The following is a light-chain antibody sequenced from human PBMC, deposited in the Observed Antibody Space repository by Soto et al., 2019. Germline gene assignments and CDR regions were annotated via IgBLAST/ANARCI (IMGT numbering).Light chain of an antibody. CDR3: SSYAGSNNLV. Sequence: QSVLTQPPSASGSPGQSVTISCTGTSSDVGGYNYVSWYQQYPGKAPKVMIYEVIKRPSGVPDRFSGSKSGNTASLTVSGLQGEDEADYYCSSYAGSNNLVFGGGTQLTVL. CDR2: EVI. CDR1: SSDVGGYNY. V-gene: IGLV2-8*01. J-gene: IGLJ7*01.